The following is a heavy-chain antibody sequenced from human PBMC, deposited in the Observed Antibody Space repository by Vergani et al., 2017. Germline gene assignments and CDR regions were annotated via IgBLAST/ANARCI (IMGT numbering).Heavy chain of an antibody. CDR2: IYYSGST. CDR3: ARHAALDGSGGNWFDP. Sequence: LQLQESGPGLVKPSETLSLTCTVSGGSISSSSYYWGWIRQPPGKGLEWIGSIYYSGSTYYNPSLKSRVTISVDTSKNQFSLRLSSVTAADTAVYYCARHAALDGSGGNWFDPWGQGTLVTVSS. D-gene: IGHD3-10*01. V-gene: IGHV4-39*01. J-gene: IGHJ5*02. CDR1: GGSISSSSYY.